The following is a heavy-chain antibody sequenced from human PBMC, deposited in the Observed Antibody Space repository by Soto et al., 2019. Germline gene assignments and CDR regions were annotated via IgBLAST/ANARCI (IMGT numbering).Heavy chain of an antibody. V-gene: IGHV1-18*01. CDR1: GYTFTSYG. D-gene: IGHD3-22*01. J-gene: IGHJ5*02. Sequence: GASVRGSCKASGYTFTSYGISCVRQAPGQGLERMRWISAYNGNTNCEQKLQGRVTMTTDTSTSTAYMELRSQRSDDTAVYYCTSSSDSSGYYYYHNWFDPWGQGTLVTVSS. CDR2: ISAYNGNT. CDR3: TSSSDSSGYYYYHNWFDP.